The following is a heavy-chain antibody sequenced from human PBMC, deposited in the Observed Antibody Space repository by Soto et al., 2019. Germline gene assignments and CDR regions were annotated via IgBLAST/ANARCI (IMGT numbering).Heavy chain of an antibody. Sequence: ASVKVSCKASGDTFTTYAMHWVRQAPGQRLEWMGWINAGNGNTKYSQKFQGRVTITRDTSASTAYMELSSLRSEDTAVYYCATTATAPPNWFDPWGQGTLVTVSS. CDR2: INAGNGNT. V-gene: IGHV1-3*01. CDR1: GDTFTTYA. J-gene: IGHJ5*02. CDR3: ATTATAPPNWFDP. D-gene: IGHD5-18*01.